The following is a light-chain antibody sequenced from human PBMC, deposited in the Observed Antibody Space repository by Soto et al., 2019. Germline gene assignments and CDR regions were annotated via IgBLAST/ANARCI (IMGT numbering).Light chain of an antibody. V-gene: IGKV3D-7*01. CDR3: QQYHDWVT. CDR1: QSVSSSY. CDR2: GAS. J-gene: IGKJ4*01. Sequence: TQYKATLSLSPGDRATLTCRASQSVSSSYLAWYQQKPGQAPRLLIYGASTRATGIPARFSGSGSGTEFTLTISYLRPEDSAVYFCQQYHDWVTFGGGT.